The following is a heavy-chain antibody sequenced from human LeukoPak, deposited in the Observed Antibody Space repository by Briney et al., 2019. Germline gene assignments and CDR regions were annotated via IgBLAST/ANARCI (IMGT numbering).Heavy chain of an antibody. Sequence: SETLSLTCTVSGGSISSSSYYWGWIRQPPGKGLEWLGSIYYSGSTYYNPSLKSRVTISVDTSKNQFSLELSSVTAADTAVYYCARQSGYYRYYFDYWGQGTLVTVSS. CDR2: IYYSGST. CDR3: ARQSGYYRYYFDY. J-gene: IGHJ4*02. D-gene: IGHD3-22*01. CDR1: GGSISSSSYY. V-gene: IGHV4-39*01.